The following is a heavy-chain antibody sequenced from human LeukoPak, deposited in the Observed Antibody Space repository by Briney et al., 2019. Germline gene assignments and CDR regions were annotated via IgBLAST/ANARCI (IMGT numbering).Heavy chain of an antibody. Sequence: SETLSLTCTVSGGSISSNYWSWSRQPPGKGLEWIGYTYPRGSTYYNPSLKSRVILSLDKSANQFSLNLSSVTAADTAVYYCARFSPRAMGNYLDFWGQGTLVTVSS. CDR2: TYPRGST. CDR1: GGSISSNY. CDR3: ARFSPRAMGNYLDF. D-gene: IGHD7-27*01. V-gene: IGHV4-4*09. J-gene: IGHJ4*02.